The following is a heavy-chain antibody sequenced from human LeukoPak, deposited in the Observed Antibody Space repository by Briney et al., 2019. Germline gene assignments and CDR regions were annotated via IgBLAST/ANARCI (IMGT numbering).Heavy chain of an antibody. V-gene: IGHV3-30*02. D-gene: IGHD2-2*01. CDR3: AKGWASVRMPFDY. CDR1: GFTFSSYG. Sequence: PGGSLRLSCAASGFTFSSYGMHWVRQAPGKGLEWVAFIRYDGSNKYYADSVKGRFTISRDNSKNTLYLQMNSLRAEDTAVYYCAKGWASVRMPFDYWGQGTLVTVSS. CDR2: IRYDGSNK. J-gene: IGHJ4*02.